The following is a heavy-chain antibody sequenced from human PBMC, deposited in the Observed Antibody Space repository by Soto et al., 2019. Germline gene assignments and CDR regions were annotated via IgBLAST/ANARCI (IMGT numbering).Heavy chain of an antibody. CDR2: IWYDGTTK. CDR1: GFTFSNYG. D-gene: IGHD3-22*01. Sequence: QVQLVESGGGVVQPGRSLRLSCAASGFTFSNYGMYWVRQAPGKGLEWVAVIWYDGTTKYYADSVKGRFTISRDNSKNTLYLQMNRLRDEDTAVYYCARGRGAYYFDSSGLGDAFDIGGQGTMVTVSS. CDR3: ARGRGAYYFDSSGLGDAFDI. V-gene: IGHV3-33*01. J-gene: IGHJ3*02.